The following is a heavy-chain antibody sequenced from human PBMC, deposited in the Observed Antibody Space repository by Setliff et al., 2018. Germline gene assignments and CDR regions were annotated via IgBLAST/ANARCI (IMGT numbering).Heavy chain of an antibody. D-gene: IGHD5-18*01. CDR1: GGTFSSYA. Sequence: ASVKVSCKASGGTFSSYAISWVRQAPGQRLEWMGWINAGNGNTKYSQKFQGRVTITRDTSASTAYMELSSLRSEDTAVYYCARVASDTAMVHDYWGQGTLVTVSS. CDR2: INAGNGNT. V-gene: IGHV1-3*01. CDR3: ARVASDTAMVHDY. J-gene: IGHJ4*02.